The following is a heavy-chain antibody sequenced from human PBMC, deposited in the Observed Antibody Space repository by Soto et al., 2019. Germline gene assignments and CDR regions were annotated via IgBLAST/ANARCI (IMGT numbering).Heavy chain of an antibody. V-gene: IGHV3-11*01. CDR3: ASWGHIVPVAPTDFDH. CDR1: GFTFRAYY. J-gene: IGHJ4*02. CDR2: ISTGGSTI. D-gene: IGHD2-8*02. Sequence: GGSLRLSCTASGFTFRAYYMNWIRQAPGKGLEWVSYISTGGSTIFYADSVKGRFTISRDNAKNTLYLQMNSLRAEDAAMYYCASWGHIVPVAPTDFDHWGQGTLVTVSS.